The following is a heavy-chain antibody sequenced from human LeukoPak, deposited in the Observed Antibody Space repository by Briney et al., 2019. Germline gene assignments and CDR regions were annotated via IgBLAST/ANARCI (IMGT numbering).Heavy chain of an antibody. CDR1: GFTFSSYG. J-gene: IGHJ4*02. V-gene: IGHV3-30*03. CDR3: ARGGYSSSYHKFIFDY. D-gene: IGHD6-6*01. CDR2: ISYDGSNK. Sequence: GGSLRLSCAASGFTFSSYGMHWVRQAPGKGLEWVAVISYDGSNKYYADSVKGRFTISRDNSKNTLYLQMNSLRAEDTAVYYCARGGYSSSYHKFIFDYWGQGTLVTVSS.